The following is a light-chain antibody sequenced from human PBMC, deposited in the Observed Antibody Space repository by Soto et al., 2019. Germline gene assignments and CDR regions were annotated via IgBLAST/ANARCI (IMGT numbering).Light chain of an antibody. J-gene: IGKJ1*01. CDR1: KSLGIW. V-gene: IGKV1-5*01. Sequence: DVQLTQAPSTLSASVGDRVTITCRASKSLGIWLAWYQQQPGKATNLLNYDASTLENGVPSRFSGSGSGTEFTPTISSLQPDDFATYCCQQYNSYWTFGQGTKVDIK. CDR3: QQYNSYWT. CDR2: DAS.